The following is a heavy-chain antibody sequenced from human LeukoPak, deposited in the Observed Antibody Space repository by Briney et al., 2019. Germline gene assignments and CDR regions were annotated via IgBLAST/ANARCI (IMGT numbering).Heavy chain of an antibody. Sequence: PSEKVSLTCTVSGGSISSSTYYWGWLRQPPGKGLEWIGSIYYSGSTYYNPSLKSRVTISVDTSKNQFSLKLSSVTAADTAVYYCARDYGHYDFDYWGQGTLVTVSS. CDR1: GGSISSSTYY. D-gene: IGHD4-17*01. CDR2: IYYSGST. CDR3: ARDYGHYDFDY. J-gene: IGHJ4*02. V-gene: IGHV4-39*01.